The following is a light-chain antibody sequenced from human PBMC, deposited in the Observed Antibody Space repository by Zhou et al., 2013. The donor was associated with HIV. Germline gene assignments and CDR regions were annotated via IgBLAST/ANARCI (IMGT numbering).Light chain of an antibody. J-gene: IGLJ2*01. CDR2: DVT. V-gene: IGLV2-14*01. Sequence: QSALTQPPSASGTPGQSVTISCTGTSSDVGGYNYVAWYQQHPGKVPKLMIYDVTNRPSGISNRFSGSKSGNTASLTISGLQAEDEADYYCTSYISSSTTLFGGGTKLTVL. CDR3: TSYISSSTTL. CDR1: SSDVGGYNY.